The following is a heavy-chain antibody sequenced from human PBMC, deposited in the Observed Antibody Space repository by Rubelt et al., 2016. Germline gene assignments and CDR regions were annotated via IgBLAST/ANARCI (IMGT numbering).Heavy chain of an antibody. CDR1: GFSLSTSGMC. D-gene: IGHD5-18*01. Sequence: QVTLRESGPALVKPTQTLTLTCTFSGFSLSTSGMCVSWIRQPPGKALEWLALIDWDDDKYYSTSLKTRLTISKDTPKNQVVLTMTNMDPVDTATYDCALCRSYGVEFDYWGQGTLVTVSS. CDR2: IDWDDDK. V-gene: IGHV2-70*01. CDR3: ALCRSYGVEFDY. J-gene: IGHJ4*02.